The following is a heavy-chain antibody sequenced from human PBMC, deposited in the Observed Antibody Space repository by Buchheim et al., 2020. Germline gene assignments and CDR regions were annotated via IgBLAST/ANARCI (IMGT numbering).Heavy chain of an antibody. Sequence: EVQLVESGGALVQPGGSLRLSCAASGFTFSDSWMDWVRQAPGKGLEWVANIRQDGSEKYYVDSVKGRFTISRDNTKNSLFLQMNSLRVEDTAAYYCSRSLNYWGQGTL. CDR1: GFTFSDSW. CDR3: SRSLNY. J-gene: IGHJ4*02. V-gene: IGHV3-7*01. CDR2: IRQDGSEK.